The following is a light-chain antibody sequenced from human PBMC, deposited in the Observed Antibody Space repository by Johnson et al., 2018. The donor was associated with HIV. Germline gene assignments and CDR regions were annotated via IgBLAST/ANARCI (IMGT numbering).Light chain of an antibody. V-gene: IGLV1-51*01. CDR2: DNN. CDR3: GTWDTSLRSV. Sequence: QSVLTQPPSVSAASGQKVTISCSGSSCDIADNYVSWHQQLPGTAPKLLIYDNNKRPSGIPDRFSGSKSGTSATLGITGLQTGDEADYYCGTWDTSLRSVFGTGTKVTVL. J-gene: IGLJ1*01. CDR1: SCDIADNY.